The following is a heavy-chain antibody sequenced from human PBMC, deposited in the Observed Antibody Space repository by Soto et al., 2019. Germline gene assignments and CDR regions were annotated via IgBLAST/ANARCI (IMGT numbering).Heavy chain of an antibody. CDR3: AREDNTKYCSSTSCHSRYGMDV. D-gene: IGHD2-2*01. CDR2: IYYSGST. V-gene: IGHV4-30-4*02. CDR1: GGSISSGDYY. Sequence: SETLSLTCTVSGGSISSGDYYWSWIRQPPGKAQECIGYIYYSGSTYYNASLKSRVTISVATSKNQFSLKLSSVTAADTAVYYCAREDNTKYCSSTSCHSRYGMDVWGQGTTVTVSS. J-gene: IGHJ6*02.